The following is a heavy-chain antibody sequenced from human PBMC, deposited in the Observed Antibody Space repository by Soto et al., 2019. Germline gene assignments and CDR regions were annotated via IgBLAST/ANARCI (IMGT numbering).Heavy chain of an antibody. V-gene: IGHV5-51*01. CDR1: GYTFTNYW. J-gene: IGHJ6*02. D-gene: IGHD4-17*01. CDR2: IYPGDSDI. Sequence: PGESLKISCKTSGYTFTNYWISWVRQVPGKGLEWMGTIYPGDSDIRYNPSLQGQVTISADRSISTAYLQWSSLKASDTGMYYCARYPTLTDYFFHGMDVWGQGTTVTVSS. CDR3: ARYPTLTDYFFHGMDV.